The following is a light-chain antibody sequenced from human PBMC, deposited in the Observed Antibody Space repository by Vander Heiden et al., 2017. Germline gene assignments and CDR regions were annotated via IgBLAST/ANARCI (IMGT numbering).Light chain of an antibody. V-gene: IGKV1-39*01. CDR1: QSISSY. Sequence: DIQMTQSPSSLSASVGDRVTITCRASQSISSYLNWYQHKPGKAPKLLIYAASSLQSDVPSRFSGSGSGTGFTLTISSLQPEDFATYYCQQSYSTLLTFGGGTKVEIK. J-gene: IGKJ4*01. CDR3: QQSYSTLLT. CDR2: AAS.